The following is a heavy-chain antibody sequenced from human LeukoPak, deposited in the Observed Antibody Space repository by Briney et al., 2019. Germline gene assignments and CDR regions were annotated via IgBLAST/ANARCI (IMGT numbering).Heavy chain of an antibody. V-gene: IGHV1-2*04. CDR2: INPNGGAT. J-gene: IGHJ3*02. Sequence: ASVKVSCKASGYTFTGYYLHWVRQAPGQGLEWMGWINPNGGATNYAQKFQGWVTMTRDTSISTAYMEVSRLRSDDTAVYYCAREANGYMASGAFDIWGQGTMVTVSS. D-gene: IGHD3-16*02. CDR1: GYTFTGYY. CDR3: AREANGYMASGAFDI.